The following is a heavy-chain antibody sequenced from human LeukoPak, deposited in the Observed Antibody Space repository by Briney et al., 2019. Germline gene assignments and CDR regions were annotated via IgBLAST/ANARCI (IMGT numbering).Heavy chain of an antibody. D-gene: IGHD3-16*02. CDR1: GFTFSDYY. CDR3: ARDLSHYIWGSYRFDY. V-gene: IGHV3-11*04. CDR2: ISSSSSTI. Sequence: GGSLRLSCAASGFTFSDYYMSWIRQAPGKGLEWVSYISSSSSTIYYADSVKGRFTISRDNAKNSLYLQMNSLRDEDTAVYYCARDLSHYIWGSYRFDYWGQGTLVTVSS. J-gene: IGHJ4*02.